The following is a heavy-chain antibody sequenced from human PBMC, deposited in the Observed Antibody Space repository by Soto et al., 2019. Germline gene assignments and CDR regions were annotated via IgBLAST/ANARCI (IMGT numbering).Heavy chain of an antibody. J-gene: IGHJ6*02. V-gene: IGHV4-38-2*01. CDR2: IDHSGST. Sequence: PSETLSLTCAVSGYSISSGYYWGWIRQPPGKGLEWIGSIDHSGSTYYNPSLKSRVTISVDTSKNQFSLKLSSVTAADTAVYYCARGLPGPTWFYYYYGMDVWGQGTTVTVSS. D-gene: IGHD3-22*01. CDR1: GYSISSGYY. CDR3: ARGLPGPTWFYYYYGMDV.